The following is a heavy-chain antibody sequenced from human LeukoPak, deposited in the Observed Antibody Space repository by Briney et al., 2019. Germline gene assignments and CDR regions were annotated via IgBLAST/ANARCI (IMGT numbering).Heavy chain of an antibody. CDR1: GFTFSSYS. Sequence: GGSLRLSCAASGFTFSSYSMNWVRQAPGKGLEWVSYISSSGSTIYYADSVEGRFTISRDNAKNSLYLQMNSLRAEDTAVYYCARALTYYYDSSGYYWGQGTLVTVSS. CDR3: ARALTYYYDSSGYY. J-gene: IGHJ4*02. V-gene: IGHV3-48*04. CDR2: ISSSGSTI. D-gene: IGHD3-22*01.